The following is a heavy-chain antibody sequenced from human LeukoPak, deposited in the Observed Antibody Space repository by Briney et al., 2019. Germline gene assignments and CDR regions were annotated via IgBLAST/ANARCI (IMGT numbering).Heavy chain of an antibody. V-gene: IGHV3-23*01. Sequence: TGGSLRLSCAASGFTFSSYGVSWVRQAPGKGLEWVSAISGSGGSTYYADSVKGRFTISRDNSKNTLYLQMNSLRAEDTALYYCVKCSSTWYVGHFDCWGQGTLVTVSS. D-gene: IGHD6-13*01. CDR3: VKCSSTWYVGHFDC. CDR1: GFTFSSYG. CDR2: ISGSGGST. J-gene: IGHJ4*02.